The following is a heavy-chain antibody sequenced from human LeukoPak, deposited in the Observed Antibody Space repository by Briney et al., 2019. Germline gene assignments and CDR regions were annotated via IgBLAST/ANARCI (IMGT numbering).Heavy chain of an antibody. J-gene: IGHJ4*02. D-gene: IGHD2-15*01. CDR2: ISGYNGNT. CDR3: ASGYCSGGSCCGETGFDY. V-gene: IGHV1-18*01. CDR1: GYTFTSYG. Sequence: ASVKVSCKASGYTFTSYGISWVRQAPGQGLEWMGWISGYNGNTNYAQKLQGRVTITTDESTSTAYMELSSLRSEDTAVYYCASGYCSGGSCCGETGFDYWGQGTLVTVSS.